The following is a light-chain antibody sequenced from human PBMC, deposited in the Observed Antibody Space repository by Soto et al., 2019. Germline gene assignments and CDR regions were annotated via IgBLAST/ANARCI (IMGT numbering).Light chain of an antibody. V-gene: IGLV2-23*01. CDR2: EGS. CDR3: CSYAGSSTLV. CDR1: SSDVGSYKF. J-gene: IGLJ2*01. Sequence: QSALTQPASVSGSPEQSITISCTGTSSDVGSYKFVSWYQQHPGKAPKLMIYEGSKRPSGVSNRFSGSKSGNTASLTISGLQAEDEADYYCCSYAGSSTLVFGGGTKVTVL.